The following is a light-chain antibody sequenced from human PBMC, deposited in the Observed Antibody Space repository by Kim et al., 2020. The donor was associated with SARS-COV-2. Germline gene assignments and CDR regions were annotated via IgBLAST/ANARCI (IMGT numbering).Light chain of an antibody. CDR1: DVGTKF. J-gene: IGLJ2*01. V-gene: IGLV3-21*04. CDR2: YDT. Sequence: APGETARISWEGDDVGTKFVHWYRQRPGQAPLLVTYYDTHRPAGIPARFSGSNSRNTATLTIREVEAGDEGDYFCQVWDGPSDHAVFGGGTQLTVL. CDR3: QVWDGPSDHAV.